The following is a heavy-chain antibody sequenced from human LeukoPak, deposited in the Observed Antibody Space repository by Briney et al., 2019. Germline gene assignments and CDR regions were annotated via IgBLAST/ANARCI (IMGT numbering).Heavy chain of an antibody. CDR2: IYPGDSDT. CDR3: ARQTSLTAHYDAFDI. V-gene: IGHV5-51*01. CDR1: GYSFSTNW. J-gene: IGHJ3*02. Sequence: GESLKISCKGSGYSFSTNWIAWVRQMPGKGLEWMGIIYPGDSDTRYSPSFQGQVTISADKSISTAYLQWSSLKASDTAIYYCARQTSLTAHYDAFDIWGQGTMVTVSS. D-gene: IGHD3-9*01.